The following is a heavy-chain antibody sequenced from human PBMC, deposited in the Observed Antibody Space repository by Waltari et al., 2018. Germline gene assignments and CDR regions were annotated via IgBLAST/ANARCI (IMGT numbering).Heavy chain of an antibody. J-gene: IGHJ4*02. Sequence: QVQLQESGPGLVKPSETLSLTCTVSGGSISSYYWSWIRQPPGKGLEWIGYIYYSGSTTYNPPLKSRVTISVDTSKNQFSLKLSSVPAADTAVYYCARVDGSGYAYFDYWGQGTLVTVSS. D-gene: IGHD5-12*01. V-gene: IGHV4-59*01. CDR2: IYYSGST. CDR1: GGSISSYY. CDR3: ARVDGSGYAYFDY.